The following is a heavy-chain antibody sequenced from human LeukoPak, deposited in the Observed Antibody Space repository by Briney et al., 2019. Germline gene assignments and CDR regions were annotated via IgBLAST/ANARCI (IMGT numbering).Heavy chain of an antibody. CDR2: INPSGGST. Sequence: ASVKVSCKASGYTFTSYYMHWVRQAPGQGLEWMGIINPSGGSTSYAQKFQGRVTMTRDTSTSTVYMELSSLRSEDTAVYYCARAMGDVEMATRGAFDIWGQGTTVTVSS. CDR3: ARAMGDVEMATRGAFDI. J-gene: IGHJ3*02. CDR1: GYTFTSYY. D-gene: IGHD5-24*01. V-gene: IGHV1-46*01.